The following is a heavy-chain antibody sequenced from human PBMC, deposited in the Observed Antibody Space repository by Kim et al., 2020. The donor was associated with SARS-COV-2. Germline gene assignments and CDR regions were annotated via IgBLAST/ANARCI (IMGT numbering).Heavy chain of an antibody. CDR1: DTTFSTYE. J-gene: IGHJ4*02. D-gene: IGHD6-6*01. V-gene: IGHV3-48*03. CDR3: AAQARRENYFEF. CDR2: INNIGSAI. Sequence: GGSLRLSCAASDTTFSTYEMSWVRQAPGKGLDWVSYINNIGSAIYYADSVRGRFTVSRDNAKNSLYLQMNSLRAEDTGVYYCAAQARRENYFEFWGQG.